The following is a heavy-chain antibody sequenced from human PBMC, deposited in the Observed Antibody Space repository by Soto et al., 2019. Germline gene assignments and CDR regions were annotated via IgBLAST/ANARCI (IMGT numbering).Heavy chain of an antibody. CDR3: ARVGVRWQGVDY. D-gene: IGHD4-17*01. V-gene: IGHV3-13*01. Sequence: EVQLVESGGGLVQPGGSLRLSCAASGFTFSSYDMHWVRQATGKGLEWVSAIGTAGDTYYPGSVKGRFTISRENAKNSLYLQMNSLRAEDTAVYYCARVGVRWQGVDYWGQGNLVTVSS. CDR1: GFTFSSYD. CDR2: IGTAGDT. J-gene: IGHJ4*02.